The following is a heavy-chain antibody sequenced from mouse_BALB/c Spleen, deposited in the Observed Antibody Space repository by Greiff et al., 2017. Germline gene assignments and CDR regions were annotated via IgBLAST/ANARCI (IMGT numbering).Heavy chain of an antibody. CDR3: ARLLQ. CDR2: ISSGGSYT. J-gene: IGHJ3*02. Sequence: DVQLVESGGGLVQPGGSRKLSCAASGFTFSSYAMSWVRQTPEKRLEWVATISSGGSYTYYPDSVKGRFTISRDNAKNTLYLQMSSLRSEDTAMYYCARLLQWGQGTLVTVSA. V-gene: IGHV5-9-3*01. CDR1: GFTFSSYA.